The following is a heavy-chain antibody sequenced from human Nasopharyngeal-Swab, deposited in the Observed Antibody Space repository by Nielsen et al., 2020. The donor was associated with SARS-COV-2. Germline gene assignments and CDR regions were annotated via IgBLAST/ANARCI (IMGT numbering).Heavy chain of an antibody. V-gene: IGHV1-8*01. CDR3: ARKGASDY. Sequence: WVRQTPGQGLEWMGWMNPNSGNTGYAQKFQGRVTMSRDTSISTAYMELNSLTSEDTAVYYCARKGASDYLGQGTLVTVSS. D-gene: IGHD3-16*01. J-gene: IGHJ4*02. CDR2: MNPNSGNT.